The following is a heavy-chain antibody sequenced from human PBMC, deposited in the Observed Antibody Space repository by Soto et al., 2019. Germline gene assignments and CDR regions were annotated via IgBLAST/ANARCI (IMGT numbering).Heavy chain of an antibody. Sequence: QVQLVQSGAEVKKPGASVKVSCKASGYTFTSYDINWVRQATGQGLEWMGWMNPNSGNTGYAQKFQGRVTMTRNTSVNTAYMELSSLRSEDTAVYYCARDADIVLVPAAISYYYYGMDVWGQGTTVTVSS. V-gene: IGHV1-8*01. J-gene: IGHJ6*02. D-gene: IGHD2-2*01. CDR3: ARDADIVLVPAAISYYYYGMDV. CDR1: GYTFTSYD. CDR2: MNPNSGNT.